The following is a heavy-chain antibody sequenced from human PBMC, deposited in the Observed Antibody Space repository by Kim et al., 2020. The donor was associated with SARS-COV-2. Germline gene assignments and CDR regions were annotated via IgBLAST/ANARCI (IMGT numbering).Heavy chain of an antibody. Sequence: SETLSLTCSVSGGSISSGHYYWTWIRQRPGKGLEWLGYISTIGTAYYNPSLKSRTSISLATSKNQFSLKMTSVTAADTAVYFCARDLATSNDTLDVWGQGTMVTVST. CDR3: ARDLATSNDTLDV. J-gene: IGHJ3*01. CDR1: GGSISSGHYY. CDR2: ISTIGTA. V-gene: IGHV4-31*03. D-gene: IGHD1-26*01.